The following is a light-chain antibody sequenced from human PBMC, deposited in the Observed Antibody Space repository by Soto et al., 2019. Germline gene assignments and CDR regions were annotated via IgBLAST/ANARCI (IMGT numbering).Light chain of an antibody. CDR3: QQRSNWPTWT. CDR1: LIFSSY. Sequence: EIVLTQSPATLSLSPGERTTLSCRASLIFSSYLAWYQQKPGQVPRLLIYDASNRATGIPARFSGSVSGTDFTLTISSLEPEDFAVYYCQQRSNWPTWTFGQGTKVDIK. CDR2: DAS. J-gene: IGKJ1*01. V-gene: IGKV3-11*01.